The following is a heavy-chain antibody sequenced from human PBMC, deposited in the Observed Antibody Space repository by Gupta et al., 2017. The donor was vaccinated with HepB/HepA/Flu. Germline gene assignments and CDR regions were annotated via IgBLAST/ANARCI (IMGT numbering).Heavy chain of an antibody. CDR1: GFTVSSNY. CDR2: IYSGGST. V-gene: IGHV3-66*01. Sequence: EVQLVESGGGLVQPGGSLRLSCAASGFTVSSNYMSWVRQAPGKGLEWVSVIYSGGSTYYADSVKGRFTISRDNSKNTLYLQMNSLRAEDTAVYYCARALRTYSSRESRYYFDYWGQGTLVTVSS. D-gene: IGHD6-13*01. J-gene: IGHJ4*02. CDR3: ARALRTYSSRESRYYFDY.